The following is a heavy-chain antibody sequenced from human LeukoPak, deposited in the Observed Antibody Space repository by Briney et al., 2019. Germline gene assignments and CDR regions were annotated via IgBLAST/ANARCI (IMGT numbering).Heavy chain of an antibody. J-gene: IGHJ6*02. CDR1: GGSISSSSYY. D-gene: IGHD5-18*01. Sequence: SETLSLTCTVSGGSISSSSYYWGWIRQPPGKGLEWIGSIYYSGSTYYNPSLKSRVTISVDTSKNQFSLKLSSVTAADTAVYYCARTGYSYGSGGPDPYYYYGMDVWGQGTTVTVSS. CDR2: IYYSGST. CDR3: ARTGYSYGSGGPDPYYYYGMDV. V-gene: IGHV4-39*01.